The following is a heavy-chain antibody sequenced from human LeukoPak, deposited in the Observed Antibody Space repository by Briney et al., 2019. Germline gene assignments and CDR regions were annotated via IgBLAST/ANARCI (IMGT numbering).Heavy chain of an antibody. CDR3: AGSRGWPPNMYYFDD. CDR2: MNPNSGDT. D-gene: IGHD6-19*01. CDR1: GYTFTGCY. J-gene: IGHJ4*02. Sequence: ASVTVSCKASGYTFTGCYIHWVRQAPGQGLEWMGWMNPNSGDTNYAQKFQGRVTVTRHTSISTAYMDLSWLRSGDTAVYYCAGSRGWPPNMYYFDDWGEGTQVTVSS. V-gene: IGHV1-2*02.